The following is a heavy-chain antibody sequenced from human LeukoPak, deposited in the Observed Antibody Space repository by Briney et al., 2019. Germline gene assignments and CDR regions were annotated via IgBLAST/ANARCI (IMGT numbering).Heavy chain of an antibody. CDR3: ARGLRYFDWSTDAFDI. Sequence: PSETLSLTCTVSGGSISSYYWSWTRQPAGKGLEWIGRIYTSGSTNYNPSLKSRVTMSVDTSKNQFSLKLSSVTAADTAVYYCARGLRYFDWSTDAFDIWGQGTTVTVSS. J-gene: IGHJ3*02. V-gene: IGHV4-4*07. CDR1: GGSISSYY. CDR2: IYTSGST. D-gene: IGHD3-9*01.